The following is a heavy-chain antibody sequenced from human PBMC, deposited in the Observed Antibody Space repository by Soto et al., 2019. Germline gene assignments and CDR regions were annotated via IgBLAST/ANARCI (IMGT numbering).Heavy chain of an antibody. V-gene: IGHV4-34*01. CDR3: ARVAIAAGGTIKGDY. CDR1: GGSFSGYY. D-gene: IGHD6-25*01. J-gene: IGHJ4*02. CDR2: INHSGST. Sequence: SETLSLTCAVYGGSFSGYYWSWIRQPPRKGLEWIGEINHSGSTNYNPSLKSRVTISVDTSKNQFSLKLSSVTAADTAVYYCARVAIAAGGTIKGDYWGQGTLVTVS.